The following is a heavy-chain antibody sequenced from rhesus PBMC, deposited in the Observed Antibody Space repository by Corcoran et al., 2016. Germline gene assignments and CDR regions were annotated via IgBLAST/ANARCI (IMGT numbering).Heavy chain of an antibody. CDR2: TYGSGNST. D-gene: IGHD6-25*01. V-gene: IGHV4-169*01. CDR1: GGSLSSSY. CDR3: ARPYSGSWTLVDY. J-gene: IGHJ4*01. Sequence: QVQLQESGPGLVKPSETLSVTCAVSGGSLSSSYWSWIRQAPGKGLELSGYTYGSGNSTHYNPSLKSRVPMSVDTSKDQLALKLSSVTTADTAVYYCARPYSGSWTLVDYWGQGVLVTVSS.